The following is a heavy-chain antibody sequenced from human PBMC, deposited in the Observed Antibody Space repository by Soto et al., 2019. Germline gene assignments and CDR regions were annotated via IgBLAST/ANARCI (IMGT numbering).Heavy chain of an antibody. CDR1: GFTFSSYG. D-gene: IGHD3-16*02. CDR2: ISYDGSNK. Sequence: QVQLVESGGGVVQPGRSLRLSCAASGFTFSSYGMHWVRQAPGKGLEWVAAISYDGSNKYYADSVKGRFTISRDNSKNTLYLQMNSLRAEDTAVYYCAKDRDDYVWGSYRALNWFDPWGQGTLVTVSS. V-gene: IGHV3-30*18. CDR3: AKDRDDYVWGSYRALNWFDP. J-gene: IGHJ5*02.